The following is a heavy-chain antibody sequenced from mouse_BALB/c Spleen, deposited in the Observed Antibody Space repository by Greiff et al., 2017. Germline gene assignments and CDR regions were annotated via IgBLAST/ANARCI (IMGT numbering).Heavy chain of an antibody. Sequence: EVQLLESGGGLVKPGGSLKISCAASGFTFSSYAMSWVRQTPEKRLEWVASISSGGSTYYPDSVKGRFTISRDNARNILYLQMSSLRTEDTAMYYCARDRGLRLVYAMDYWGQGTSVTVSS. V-gene: IGHV5-6-5*01. J-gene: IGHJ4*01. CDR1: GFTFSSYA. CDR3: ARDRGLRLVYAMDY. D-gene: IGHD1-2*01. CDR2: ISSGGST.